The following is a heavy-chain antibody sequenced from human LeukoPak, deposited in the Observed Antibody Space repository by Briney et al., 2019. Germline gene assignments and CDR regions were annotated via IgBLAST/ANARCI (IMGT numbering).Heavy chain of an antibody. CDR3: ARDSIRVQTGTTP. D-gene: IGHD1-1*01. CDR1: GGSISSYY. V-gene: IGHV4-4*07. CDR2: IYYTGTT. J-gene: IGHJ5*02. Sequence: SETLSLTCTVSGGSISSYYWSWIRQPAGKGLEWTGSIYYTGTTYYNPSLNYRVTISVDTSKNQFSLRLTSVTAADTAVYYCARDSIRVQTGTTPWGRGTLVTVSS.